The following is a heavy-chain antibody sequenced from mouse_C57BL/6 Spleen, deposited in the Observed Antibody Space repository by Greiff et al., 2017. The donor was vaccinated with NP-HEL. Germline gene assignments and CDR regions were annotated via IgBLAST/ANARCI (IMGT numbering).Heavy chain of an antibody. Sequence: EVKLVESGPGLVKPSQSLSLTCSVTGYSITSGYYWNWIRQFPGNKLEWMGYISYDGSNNYNPSLKNRISITRDTSKNQFFLKLNSVTTEDTATYYCARFDGYGASYAMDYWGQGTSVTVSS. CDR3: ARFDGYGASYAMDY. CDR2: ISYDGSN. CDR1: GYSITSGYY. D-gene: IGHD2-3*01. V-gene: IGHV3-6*01. J-gene: IGHJ4*01.